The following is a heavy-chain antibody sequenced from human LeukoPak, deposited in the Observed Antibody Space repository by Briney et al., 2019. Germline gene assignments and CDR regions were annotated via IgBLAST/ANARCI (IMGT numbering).Heavy chain of an antibody. V-gene: IGHV3-21*01. CDR2: ISSSSSYI. Sequence: GGSLRLSCAASGFSFSSYSMNWVRKAPGKGLEWVSSISSSSSYIYYADSVKGRFTISRDNAKNSLYLQMNSLRAEDTAVYYCARDRRSSGWYLANDAFDIWGQGTMVTVSS. CDR1: GFSFSSYS. D-gene: IGHD6-19*01. CDR3: ARDRRSSGWYLANDAFDI. J-gene: IGHJ3*02.